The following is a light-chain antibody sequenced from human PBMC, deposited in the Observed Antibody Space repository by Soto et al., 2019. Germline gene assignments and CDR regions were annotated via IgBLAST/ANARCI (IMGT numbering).Light chain of an antibody. CDR3: MQPPQSWT. J-gene: IGKJ1*01. CDR2: LGS. V-gene: IGKV2-28*01. Sequence: DIVMTQSPLSLPVTPGEPASISCRSSQSLLHSNGYNYLDWYLQKPGQSPQLLIYLGSNRASGVPDRFSGSGSGTDFTLKISRVEAEDVGVYYCMQPPQSWTFGQGTKVEIK. CDR1: QSLLHSNGYNY.